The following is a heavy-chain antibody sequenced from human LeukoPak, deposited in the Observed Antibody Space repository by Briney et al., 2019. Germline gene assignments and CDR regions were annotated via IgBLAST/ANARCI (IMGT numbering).Heavy chain of an antibody. D-gene: IGHD5-18*01. CDR3: AREIGPRQLHLWGSAFDY. J-gene: IGHJ4*02. CDR1: GYTFISYG. V-gene: IGHV1-18*01. CDR2: ISAYNGNT. Sequence: ASVKFSCKDSGYTFISYGICWGRQAPGQGLELMGSISAYNGNTNYAQKLQGRVTMTRDTSTSTVYMELSSLRSEDTAVYYCAREIGPRQLHLWGSAFDYWGQGTLVTVSS.